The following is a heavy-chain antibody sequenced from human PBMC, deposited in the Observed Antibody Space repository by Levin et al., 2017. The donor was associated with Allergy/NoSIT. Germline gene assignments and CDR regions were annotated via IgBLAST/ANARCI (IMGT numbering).Heavy chain of an antibody. Sequence: GSLRLSCAVYGGSFSGYYWSWIRQPPGKGLEWIGEINHSGSTNYNPSLKSRVTISVDTSKNQFSLKLSSVTAADTAVYYCARGQPRSPIFWGARKIKENDYWGQGTLVTVSS. CDR3: ARGQPRSPIFWGARKIKENDY. V-gene: IGHV4-34*01. CDR1: GGSFSGYY. CDR2: INHSGST. J-gene: IGHJ4*02. D-gene: IGHD3-9*01.